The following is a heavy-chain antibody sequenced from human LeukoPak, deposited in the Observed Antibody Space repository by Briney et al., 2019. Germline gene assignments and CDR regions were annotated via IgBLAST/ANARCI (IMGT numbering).Heavy chain of an antibody. CDR3: ARHLAAAGTNYYYYMDV. CDR2: IYPGDSDT. D-gene: IGHD6-13*01. CDR1: GYRFTSYW. Sequence: GASLKISCKGSGYRFTSYWIGWVRQMPGKGLEWMGIIYPGDSDTRYSPSFQGQVTISADKSISTAYLQWSSLKASDTAMYYCARHLAAAGTNYYYYMDVWGKGTTVTVSS. V-gene: IGHV5-51*01. J-gene: IGHJ6*03.